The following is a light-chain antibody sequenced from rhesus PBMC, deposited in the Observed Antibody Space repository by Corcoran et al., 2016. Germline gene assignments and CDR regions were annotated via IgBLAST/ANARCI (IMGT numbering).Light chain of an antibody. CDR2: KAS. CDR1: EYVNNY. J-gene: IGKJ3*01. Sequence: DIQMTQSPSSLSASVGDRVTITCRVSEYVNNYLNWYQQKPVKAPKFLIYKASTLKSGVPSRFRCSGFGTDYTFTISSLQSEDVSTYYCQHSYGTPFTFGPGTKLDIK. V-gene: IGKV1-74*01. CDR3: QHSYGTPFT.